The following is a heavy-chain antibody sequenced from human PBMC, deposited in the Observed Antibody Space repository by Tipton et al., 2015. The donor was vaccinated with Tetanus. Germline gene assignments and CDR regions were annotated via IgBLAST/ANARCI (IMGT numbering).Heavy chain of an antibody. V-gene: IGHV4-59*12. CDR2: IYYSGST. CDR1: GGSISSYY. J-gene: IGHJ4*02. CDR3: ARVDTAMVLSNY. Sequence: TLSLTCTVSGGSISSYYWSWIRQPPGKGLEWIGYIYYSGSTNYNPSLKSRVTISVDTSKNQFSLKLSSVTAADTAVYYCARVDTAMVLSNYWGQGTLVTVSS. D-gene: IGHD5-18*01.